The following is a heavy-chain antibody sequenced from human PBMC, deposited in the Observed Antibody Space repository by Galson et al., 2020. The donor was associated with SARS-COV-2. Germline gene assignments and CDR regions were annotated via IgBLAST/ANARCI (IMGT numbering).Heavy chain of an antibody. CDR3: ARELHDYGDYMWFSSKNWYFDL. CDR1: GYTFTGYY. Sequence: ASVKVSCKASGYTFTGYYMHWVRQAPGQGLEWMGWINPNSGGTNYAQKFQGRVTMTRDTSISTAYMELSRLRSDDTAVYYCARELHDYGDYMWFSSKNWYFDLWGRGTLVTVSS. J-gene: IGHJ2*01. V-gene: IGHV1-2*02. D-gene: IGHD4-17*01. CDR2: INPNSGGT.